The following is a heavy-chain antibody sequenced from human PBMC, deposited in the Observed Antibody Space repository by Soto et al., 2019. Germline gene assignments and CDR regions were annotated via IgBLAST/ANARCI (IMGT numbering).Heavy chain of an antibody. CDR3: AKDLLRYCDWLFGVGAFDI. CDR1: GFTFSSYA. D-gene: IGHD3-9*01. Sequence: GSLRLSCAASGFTFSSYAMSWVRQAPGKGLEWVSAISGSGGSTYYADSVKGRFTISRDNSKNTLYLQMNSLRAEDTAVYYCAKDLLRYCDWLFGVGAFDIWGQGTMVTVSS. J-gene: IGHJ3*02. V-gene: IGHV3-23*01. CDR2: ISGSGGST.